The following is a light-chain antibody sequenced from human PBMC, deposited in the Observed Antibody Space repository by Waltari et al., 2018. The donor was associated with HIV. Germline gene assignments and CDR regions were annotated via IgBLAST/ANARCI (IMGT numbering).Light chain of an antibody. CDR1: SRDVGVYNY. J-gene: IGLJ2*01. Sequence: QSALTQPPSASGSPGQSVTLSFTGTSRDVGVYNYVPWFQQHTGKAPKLMIYDVTKRPSGVPDRFSGSKSGNTASLTVSGLQAEDEADYYCASHAGSKDVFGGGTRLTVL. V-gene: IGLV2-8*01. CDR3: ASHAGSKDV. CDR2: DVT.